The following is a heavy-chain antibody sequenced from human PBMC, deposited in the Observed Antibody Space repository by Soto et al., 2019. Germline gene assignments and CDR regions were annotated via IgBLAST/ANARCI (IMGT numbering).Heavy chain of an antibody. J-gene: IGHJ4*02. V-gene: IGHV3-23*01. Sequence: LRLSCAASGFTFSDYYMSWIRQAPGKGLEWVSAISGSGGSTYYADSVKGRFTISRDNSKNTLYLQMNSLRAEDTAVYYCAKGRFTMIVVVTNYYFDYWGQGTLVTVSS. D-gene: IGHD3-22*01. CDR2: ISGSGGST. CDR1: GFTFSDYY. CDR3: AKGRFTMIVVVTNYYFDY.